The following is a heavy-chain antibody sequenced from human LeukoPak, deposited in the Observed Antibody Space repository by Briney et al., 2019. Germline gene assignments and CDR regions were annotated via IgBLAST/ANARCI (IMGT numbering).Heavy chain of an antibody. CDR3: ARGYEVRGVIIDLSHDY. Sequence: EASVKVSCKASGYTFTSYYMHWVRQAPGQGLEWMGRINPNSGGTNYAQKFQGRVTMTRDTSISTAYMELSRLRSDDTAVYYCARGYEVRGVIIDLSHDYWGQGTLVTVSS. CDR1: GYTFTSYY. D-gene: IGHD3-10*01. V-gene: IGHV1-2*06. J-gene: IGHJ4*02. CDR2: INPNSGGT.